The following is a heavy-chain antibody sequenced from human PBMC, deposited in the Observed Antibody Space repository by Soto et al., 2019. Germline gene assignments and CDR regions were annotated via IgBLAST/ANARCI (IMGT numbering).Heavy chain of an antibody. CDR1: GFTFSSYA. V-gene: IGHV3-30-3*01. CDR2: ISYDGSNK. Sequence: PGGSLRLSCAASGFTFSSYAMHGVRQAPGKGLEWVAVISYDGSNKYYADSVKGRFTISRDNSKNTLYLQMNSLRAEDTAVYYCARDGGYRSGWVRAFDIWGQGTMVTVSS. J-gene: IGHJ3*02. D-gene: IGHD5-18*01. CDR3: ARDGGYRSGWVRAFDI.